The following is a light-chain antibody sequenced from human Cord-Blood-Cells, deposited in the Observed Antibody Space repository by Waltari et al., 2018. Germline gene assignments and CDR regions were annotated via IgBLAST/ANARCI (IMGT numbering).Light chain of an antibody. CDR3: QQSYSTPPKLT. V-gene: IGKV1-39*01. J-gene: IGKJ4*01. CDR2: AAS. CDR1: QSISSY. Sequence: DIQMTQSPSSLSASVGDRVTITCRASQSISSYLNWYQQKPGKAPKLLIYAASSLQSGVPARFSVSGSGTDFTLTISSLQPEDFATYYCQQSYSTPPKLTFGGGTKVDIK.